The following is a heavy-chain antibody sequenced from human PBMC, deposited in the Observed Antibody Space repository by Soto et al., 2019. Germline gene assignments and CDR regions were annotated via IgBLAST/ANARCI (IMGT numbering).Heavy chain of an antibody. Sequence: EVQLLESGGGLVQPGGSLRLSCAASGFTFSSYAMSWVRQAPGKGLQWVSTLSGGGGSTYYADSVKGRFTISRDNSKNTLYLQMNSLRAEDTSVYYCAKDQGSSWYEVDYWGQGTLVTVSS. D-gene: IGHD6-13*01. CDR3: AKDQGSSWYEVDY. CDR1: GFTFSSYA. V-gene: IGHV3-23*01. CDR2: LSGGGGST. J-gene: IGHJ4*02.